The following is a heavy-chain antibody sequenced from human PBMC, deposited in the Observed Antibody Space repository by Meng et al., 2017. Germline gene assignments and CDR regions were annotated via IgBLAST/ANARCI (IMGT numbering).Heavy chain of an antibody. CDR1: GFTFSSYS. J-gene: IGHJ4*02. V-gene: IGHV3-21*04. CDR3: AKVGATSILFFFDY. CDR2: ISSSSSYI. D-gene: IGHD1-26*01. Sequence: GESLKISCAASGFTFSSYSMNWVRQAPGKGLEWVSSISSSSSYIYYADSVKGRFTISRDNAKNSLYLQMNSLRAEDTAVYYCAKVGATSILFFFDYWGQGTLVTVSS.